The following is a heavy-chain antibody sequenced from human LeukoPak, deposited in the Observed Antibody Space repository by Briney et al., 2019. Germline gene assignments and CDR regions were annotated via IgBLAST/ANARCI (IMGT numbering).Heavy chain of an antibody. J-gene: IGHJ6*03. CDR1: GFTFSDYY. CDR3: ARDGVPNYYYYMDV. D-gene: IGHD3-16*01. V-gene: IGHV3-11*04. CDR2: ISSSGSTI. Sequence: PGGSLRLSCAASGFTFSDYYMSWIRQAPGKGLEWVSYISSSGSTIYYADSVKGRFTISRDNTKNSLYLQMNSLRAEDTAVYYCARDGVPNYYYYMDVWGKGTTVTVSS.